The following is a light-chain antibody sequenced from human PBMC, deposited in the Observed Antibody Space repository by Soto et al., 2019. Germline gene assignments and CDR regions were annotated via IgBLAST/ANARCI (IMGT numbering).Light chain of an antibody. CDR3: QVWDSSSDHRVV. V-gene: IGLV3-21*02. Sequence: SYELPQAPSVSGAPGQTARITCGGNNIAIKSVHWYQQKPGQAPVLVVYDDGDRPSGIPERFSGSNSGNTATLTITRVEAGDEADYHCQVWDSSSDHRVVFGGGTKVTVL. J-gene: IGLJ2*01. CDR1: NIAIKS. CDR2: DDG.